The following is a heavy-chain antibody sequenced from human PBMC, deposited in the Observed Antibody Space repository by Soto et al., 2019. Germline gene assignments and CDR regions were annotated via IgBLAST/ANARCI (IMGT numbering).Heavy chain of an antibody. V-gene: IGHV3-73*01. J-gene: IGHJ3*02. CDR3: TRHPNAFDI. CDR1: GFTFSGSA. CDR2: IRSKANSYAT. Sequence: GGSLRLSCAASGFTFSGSAMHWVRQASGKGLEWVGRIRSKANSYATAYAASVKGRFTISGDDSKNTAYLQMNSLKTEDTAVYYCTRHPNAFDIWGQGTMVTVSS.